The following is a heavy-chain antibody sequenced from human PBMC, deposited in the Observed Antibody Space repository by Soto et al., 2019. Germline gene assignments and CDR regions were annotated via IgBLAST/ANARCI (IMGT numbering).Heavy chain of an antibody. Sequence: EVQLLESGGGLVQPGGSLRLSCAASGFTFSSYAMSWVRQAPGKGLGWVSAISGSGGSTYYADSVKGRFTISRDNSKNTLYLQMNSLRAEDTAVYYCAKDREGVEMATIDWGQGTLVTVSS. CDR1: GFTFSSYA. CDR2: ISGSGGST. V-gene: IGHV3-23*01. D-gene: IGHD5-12*01. CDR3: AKDREGVEMATID. J-gene: IGHJ4*02.